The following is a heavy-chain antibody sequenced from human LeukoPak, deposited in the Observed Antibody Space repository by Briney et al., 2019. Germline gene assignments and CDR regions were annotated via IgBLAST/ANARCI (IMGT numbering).Heavy chain of an antibody. J-gene: IGHJ5*02. CDR2: IIPIFGTA. D-gene: IGHD1-26*01. CDR3: AREKTGGTRYYWFDP. V-gene: IGHV1-69*06. Sequence: GASVKVSCKASGGTFSSYAISWVRQAPGQGLEWMGGIIPIFGTANYAQKFQGRVTITADKSTSTAYMELSRLRSDDTAVYYCAREKTGGTRYYWFDPWGQGTLVTVSS. CDR1: GGTFSSYA.